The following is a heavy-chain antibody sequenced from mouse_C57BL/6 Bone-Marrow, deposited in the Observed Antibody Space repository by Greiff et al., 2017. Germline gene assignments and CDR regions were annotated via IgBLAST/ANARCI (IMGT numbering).Heavy chain of an antibody. D-gene: IGHD1-1*01. CDR1: GFNIKDYY. CDR2: IDPEDGET. J-gene: IGHJ2*01. Sequence: VQLQQSGAELVKPGASVKLSCTASGFNIKDYYMHWVKQRTEQGLEWIGRIDPEDGETKYAQKFQGKATITADTSSNTAYLQLSSLTSEDTAVYYCARKNGRGDYWGQGTTLTVSS. CDR3: ARKNGRGDY. V-gene: IGHV14-2*01.